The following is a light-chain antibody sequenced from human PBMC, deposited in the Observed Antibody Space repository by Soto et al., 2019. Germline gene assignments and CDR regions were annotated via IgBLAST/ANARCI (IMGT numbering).Light chain of an antibody. V-gene: IGKV3-11*01. CDR1: QSVSYY. J-gene: IGKJ4*01. CDR3: QQYGSSLT. CDR2: DAS. Sequence: EIVLTHSPATLSLSPWERATLSCRASQSVSYYLAWYQQKPGQAPRLVIYDASNRATGIPARFSGSGSGTDFTLTISSLEPEDFAVYYCQQYGSSLTFGGGTKVDIK.